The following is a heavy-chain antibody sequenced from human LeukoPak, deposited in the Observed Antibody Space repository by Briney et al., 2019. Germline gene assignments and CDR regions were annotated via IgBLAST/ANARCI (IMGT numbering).Heavy chain of an antibody. CDR1: GGSISTYY. V-gene: IGHV4-59*08. CDR3: ARRVTGRGTYYFDY. J-gene: IGHJ4*02. Sequence: SETLSLTCTVSGGSISTYYWTWIRQPPGKGLEWIGYIFYSGNTNYNPALKSRVTISLDTSKNQFSLKLNSVTAADTAVYYCARRVTGRGTYYFDYWGQGTLVTVSS. D-gene: IGHD3-16*01. CDR2: IFYSGNT.